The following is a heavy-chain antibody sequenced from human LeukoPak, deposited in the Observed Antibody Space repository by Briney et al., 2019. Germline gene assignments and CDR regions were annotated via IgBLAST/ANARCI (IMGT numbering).Heavy chain of an antibody. J-gene: IGHJ4*02. CDR1: GFPFSDYS. V-gene: IGHV3-48*02. CDR2: ISSRSSSI. Sequence: GSLRLSCAASGFPFSDYSINWVRQAPGKGLEWVSFISSRSSSIYYADSVKGRFTISRDNAKKSLYLQMNSLRDEDTAVYYCARVGYDILTGFHYWGQGTLATVSS. CDR3: ARVGYDILTGFHY. D-gene: IGHD3-9*01.